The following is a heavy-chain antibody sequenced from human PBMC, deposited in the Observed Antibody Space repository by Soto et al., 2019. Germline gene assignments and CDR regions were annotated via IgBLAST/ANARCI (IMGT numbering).Heavy chain of an antibody. V-gene: IGHV3-23*01. D-gene: IGHD1-26*01. J-gene: IGHJ4*02. Sequence: EVQLLESGGGLVQPGGSLRLSCAASGFTFSSYAMSWVRQAPGKGLERVSVISGSGGSTYYADSVKGRFTISRDDSKNTPNLQMNSLRAEDTAVYYCARRGSGSYYDYWGQGTLVTVSS. CDR1: GFTFSSYA. CDR3: ARRGSGSYYDY. CDR2: ISGSGGST.